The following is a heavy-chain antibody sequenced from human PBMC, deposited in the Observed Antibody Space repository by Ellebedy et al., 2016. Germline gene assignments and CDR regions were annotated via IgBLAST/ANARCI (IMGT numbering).Heavy chain of an antibody. D-gene: IGHD2-2*01. Sequence: SETLSLTXAVYGGSFSGYYWSWIRQPPGKGLEWIGEINHSGSTNYNPSLKSRVTISVDTSKNQFSLKLSSVTAADTAVYYCARGSRYCSSTSCQNWFDPWGQGTLVTVSS. CDR1: GGSFSGYY. V-gene: IGHV4-34*01. J-gene: IGHJ5*02. CDR3: ARGSRYCSSTSCQNWFDP. CDR2: INHSGST.